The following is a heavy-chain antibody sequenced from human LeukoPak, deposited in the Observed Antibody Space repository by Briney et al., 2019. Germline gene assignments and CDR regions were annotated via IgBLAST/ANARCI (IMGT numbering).Heavy chain of an antibody. J-gene: IGHJ4*02. D-gene: IGHD1-7*01. Sequence: GGSLRLSCAASGFTFSSYEMNWVRQAPGKGLEWVSYISSSGSTIYYADSVKGRFTISRDNAKNSLYPQMNSLRAEDTAVYYCARSAKLELLDYWGQGTLVTVSS. CDR2: ISSSGSTI. CDR3: ARSAKLELLDY. V-gene: IGHV3-48*03. CDR1: GFTFSSYE.